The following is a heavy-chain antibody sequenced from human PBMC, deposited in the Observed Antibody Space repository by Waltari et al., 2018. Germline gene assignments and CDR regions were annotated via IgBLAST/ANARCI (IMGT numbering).Heavy chain of an antibody. CDR1: GGSISSSSYY. V-gene: IGHV4-39*07. CDR3: AREPAGPSWFGDHYYYYGMDV. CDR2: INHSGST. D-gene: IGHD3-10*01. Sequence: QLQLQESGPGLVKPSETLSLTCTVSGGSISSSSYYWGWIRQPPGKGLAWLGEINHSGSTKHNPSLKSRVTISVDTSKNQFSLKLSSGTAADTAVYYCAREPAGPSWFGDHYYYYGMDVWGQGTTVTVSS. J-gene: IGHJ6*02.